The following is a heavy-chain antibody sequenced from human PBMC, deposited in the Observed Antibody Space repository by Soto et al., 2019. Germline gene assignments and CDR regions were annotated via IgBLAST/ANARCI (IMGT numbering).Heavy chain of an antibody. J-gene: IGHJ4*02. CDR2: ISGSGGST. CDR3: AKDPGYYYDSSGYFDY. CDR1: GFTFSSYA. Sequence: EGSLRLSCAASGFTFSSYAMSWVRQAPGKGLEWVSAISGSGGSTYNADSVKGRFTISRDNSKNTLYLQMNSVRAEDTAVYYCAKDPGYYYDSSGYFDYWGQGTLVTVSS. D-gene: IGHD3-22*01. V-gene: IGHV3-23*01.